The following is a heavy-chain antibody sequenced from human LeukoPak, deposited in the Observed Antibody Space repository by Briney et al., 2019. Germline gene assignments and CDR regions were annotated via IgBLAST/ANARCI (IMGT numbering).Heavy chain of an antibody. CDR3: ARALDYYDSSGGLDY. V-gene: IGHV1-2*02. D-gene: IGHD3-22*01. CDR1: GYTFTGYY. Sequence: ASVKVSCKASGYTFTGYYMHWARQAPGQGLEWMGWINPNSGGTNYAQKFQGRVTMTRDTSISTAYMELSRLRSDDTAVYYCARALDYYDSSGGLDYWGQGTLVTVSS. J-gene: IGHJ4*02. CDR2: INPNSGGT.